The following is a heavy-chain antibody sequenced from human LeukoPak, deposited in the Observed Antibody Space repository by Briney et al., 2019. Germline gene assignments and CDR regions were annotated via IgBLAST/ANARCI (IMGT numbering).Heavy chain of an antibody. D-gene: IGHD2/OR15-2a*01. Sequence: GSLRLSCAASGFTFSSYWMSWIRQPPGKGLEWIGEINHSGSTNYNPSLKSRVTISVDTSKNQFSLKLSSVTAADTAVYYCARDSVEYPPPVAFDIWGQGTMVTVSS. J-gene: IGHJ3*02. V-gene: IGHV4-34*01. CDR2: INHSGST. CDR3: ARDSVEYPPPVAFDI. CDR1: GFTFSSYW.